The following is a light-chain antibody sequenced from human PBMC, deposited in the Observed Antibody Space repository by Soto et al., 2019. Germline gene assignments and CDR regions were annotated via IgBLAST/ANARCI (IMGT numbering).Light chain of an antibody. J-gene: IGLJ3*02. CDR3: CSYAGTYTLWV. CDR1: SSDVGGYNF. CDR2: DVT. Sequence: QSALTQPRSVSGSPGQSGTISCTGTSSDVGGYNFVSCYQQYPGKAPKLIIYDVTKRPSGVPDRFSGYKSGNTASLTIYGLQADDEAHYYCCSYAGTYTLWVFVGGTKLTVL. V-gene: IGLV2-11*01.